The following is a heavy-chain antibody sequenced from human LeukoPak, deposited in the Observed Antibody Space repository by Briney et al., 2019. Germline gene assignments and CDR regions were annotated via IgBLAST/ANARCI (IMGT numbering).Heavy chain of an antibody. CDR1: GYTFTGYY. V-gene: IGHV1-2*02. Sequence: ASVTVSCKASGYTFTGYYMHWVRQAPGQGLEWMGWINPNSGGTNYAQKFQGRVTMTRDTSISTAYMELSRLRSDDTAVYYCARGELIGYCSSTSCYYLDYWGQGTLVTVSS. CDR3: ARGELIGYCSSTSCYYLDY. D-gene: IGHD2-2*01. CDR2: INPNSGGT. J-gene: IGHJ4*02.